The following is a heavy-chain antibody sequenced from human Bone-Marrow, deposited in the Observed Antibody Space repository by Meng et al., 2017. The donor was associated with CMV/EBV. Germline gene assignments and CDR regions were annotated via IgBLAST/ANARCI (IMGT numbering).Heavy chain of an antibody. CDR3: ARYEWLLTWGWFDP. D-gene: IGHD3-3*01. CDR1: GGSISRVDSS. Sequence: SGGSISRVDSSWSWIRQPPGKGLEWIGYIYYSGSTYYNPSLESRVTISVDTSKNQFSLKLSSVTAADTAVYYCARYEWLLTWGWFDPWGQGTLVTVSS. J-gene: IGHJ5*02. CDR2: IYYSGST. V-gene: IGHV4-30-4*08.